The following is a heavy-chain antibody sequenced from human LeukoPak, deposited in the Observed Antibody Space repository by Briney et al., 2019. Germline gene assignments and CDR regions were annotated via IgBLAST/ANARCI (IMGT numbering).Heavy chain of an antibody. D-gene: IGHD5-18*01. J-gene: IGHJ3*02. V-gene: IGHV4-34*01. CDR3: ARDVDTPMVDAFDI. Sequence: SETLSLTCAVYGGSFSGYYWSWIRQPPGKGLEWIGEINHSGSTNYNPSLKSRVTISVDTSKNQFSLKLSSVTAADTAVYYCARDVDTPMVDAFDIWGQGTMVTASS. CDR2: INHSGST. CDR1: GGSFSGYY.